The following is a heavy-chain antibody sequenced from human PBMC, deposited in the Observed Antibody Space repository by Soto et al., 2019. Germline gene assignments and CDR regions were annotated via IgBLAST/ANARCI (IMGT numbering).Heavy chain of an antibody. J-gene: IGHJ6*03. CDR2: ISSGSSTI. Sequence: PGGSLRLSCAASEFTFSSYSMNWVRQAPGKGLEWVSYISSGSSTIYYADSVKGRFTISRDNAKNSLYLQMDSLRAEDTAVYYATRSAYMDVWGTGTTVTVSS. CDR1: EFTFSSYS. V-gene: IGHV3-48*01. CDR3: TRSAYMDV. D-gene: IGHD2-2*01.